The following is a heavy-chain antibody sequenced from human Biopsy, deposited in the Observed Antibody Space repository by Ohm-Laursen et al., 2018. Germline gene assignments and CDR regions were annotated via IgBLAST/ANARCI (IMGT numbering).Heavy chain of an antibody. J-gene: IGHJ4*02. Sequence: TLSLTWTVSGGSINSGGYYWSWIRQHPGKGLEWIGYIYYSGRTYYNPSLKSRLSISVDTSKNQFSLRLSSVTAADTAVYYCARGGIVSVHSYGRMGLFYFDSWGQGILVTVAS. CDR1: GGSINSGGYY. V-gene: IGHV4-31*02. CDR3: ARGGIVSVHSYGRMGLFYFDS. CDR2: IYYSGRT. D-gene: IGHD5-18*01.